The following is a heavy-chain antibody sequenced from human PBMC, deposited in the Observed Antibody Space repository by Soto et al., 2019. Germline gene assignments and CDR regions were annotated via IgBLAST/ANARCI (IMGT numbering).Heavy chain of an antibody. Sequence: GGSLRLSCAASGFPFSSFAMHWVRQAPGKGLEWVAVISNDGNNKNYADSVKGRLTISRDNSMNTLYLQMSSLRPDDTAVYYCAIGRDPYNYNYWGRGTLVTVSS. CDR2: ISNDGNNK. D-gene: IGHD5-12*01. V-gene: IGHV3-30-3*01. J-gene: IGHJ4*02. CDR3: AIGRDPYNYNY. CDR1: GFPFSSFA.